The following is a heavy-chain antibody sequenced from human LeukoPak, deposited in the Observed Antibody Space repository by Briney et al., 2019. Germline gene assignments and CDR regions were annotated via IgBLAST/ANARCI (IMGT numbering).Heavy chain of an antibody. J-gene: IGHJ6*04. CDR3: ARDFRAGMDV. V-gene: IGHV4-61*01. Sequence: SETLSLTCTVSGVSVSSGSYYWSWIRQPPGKGLEWIGYIYYSGSTNYNPSLKSRVTISVDTSKNQFSLKLSSVTAADTAVYYCARDFRAGMDVWGKGTTVTVSS. CDR1: GVSVSSGSYY. CDR2: IYYSGST.